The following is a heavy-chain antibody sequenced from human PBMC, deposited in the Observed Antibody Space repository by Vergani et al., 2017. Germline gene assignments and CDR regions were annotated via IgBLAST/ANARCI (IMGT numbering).Heavy chain of an antibody. J-gene: IGHJ3*01. CDR2: LYNSGNG. Sequence: QMQLQESGPGLVKASETLSLTCTVSGDSIISRSYYWGWIRQPPGKGLEWIGSLYNSGNGDSSSSLKSRVTISADTSKNQFSLRLTSVTAADTAIYFCARRSGGYYSGGKVHPLRTAFDVWGHGTVVTVSS. V-gene: IGHV4-39*07. CDR1: GDSIISRSYY. D-gene: IGHD4-23*01. CDR3: ARRSGGYYSGGKVHPLRTAFDV.